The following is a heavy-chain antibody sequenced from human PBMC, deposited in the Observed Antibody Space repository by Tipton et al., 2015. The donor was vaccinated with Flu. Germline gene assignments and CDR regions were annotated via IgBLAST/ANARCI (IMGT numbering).Heavy chain of an antibody. CDR2: INHSGST. Sequence: LRLSCAVYGGSFSGYYWSWIRQPPGKGLEWIGEINHSGSTNYNPSLKSRVTISVDTSKNQFSLKLSSVTAADTAVYYCARGGMVGATYFDYWGQGTLVTVSS. D-gene: IGHD1-26*01. CDR3: ARGGMVGATYFDY. V-gene: IGHV4-34*01. CDR1: GGSFSGYY. J-gene: IGHJ4*02.